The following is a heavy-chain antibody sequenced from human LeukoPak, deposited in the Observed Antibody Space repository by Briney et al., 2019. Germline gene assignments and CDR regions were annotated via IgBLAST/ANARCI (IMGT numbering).Heavy chain of an antibody. Sequence: ASVKVSCKASGATFTTYAIIWVRQAPGQGLEWMGGIIPVFGTANYAQRFQGRVTISTDESTSTAYMELTSLRSEDTAVYYCARGYCSSTSCFLDYWGQGTLVTVSS. CDR3: ARGYCSSTSCFLDY. CDR1: GATFTTYA. J-gene: IGHJ4*02. V-gene: IGHV1-69*05. D-gene: IGHD2-2*01. CDR2: IIPVFGTA.